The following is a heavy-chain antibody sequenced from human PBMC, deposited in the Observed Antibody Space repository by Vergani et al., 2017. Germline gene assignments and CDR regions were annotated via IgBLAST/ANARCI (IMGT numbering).Heavy chain of an antibody. CDR3: ARVNTETNGHRYYYYYMNV. J-gene: IGHJ6*03. V-gene: IGHV4-34*12. D-gene: IGHD4-11*01. CDR2: IVHTGRP. Sequence: QVHLQQWGGGLLKPSETLSLTCVVNGGSFTSYHWTWIRQSPGEGLECVGDIVHTGRPDYNPSLKSRLTMSVDKYRNQFSLSLNTVTATDTATYFCARVNTETNGHRYYYYYMNVWGQGTAVTVS. CDR1: GGSFTSYH.